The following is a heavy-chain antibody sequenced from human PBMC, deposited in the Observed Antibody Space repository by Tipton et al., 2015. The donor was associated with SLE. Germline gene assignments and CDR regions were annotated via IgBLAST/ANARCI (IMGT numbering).Heavy chain of an antibody. J-gene: IGHJ4*02. Sequence: TLSLTCIVSGGSTTTSRNYWGWIRQPPGKGLEWIASIHYTGSTYYNPSLKSRVIISVDTSKNQFALKLSSITAADTAVYYCARGDYGTKPGFDYWGQGTLVTVSS. CDR3: ARGDYGTKPGFDY. V-gene: IGHV4-39*06. D-gene: IGHD4-17*01. CDR1: GGSTTTSRNY. CDR2: IHYTGST.